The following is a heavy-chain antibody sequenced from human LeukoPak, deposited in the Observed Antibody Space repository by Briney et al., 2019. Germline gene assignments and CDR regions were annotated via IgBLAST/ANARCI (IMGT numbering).Heavy chain of an antibody. V-gene: IGHV3-7*04. CDR1: GFTISTYW. J-gene: IGHJ5*01. D-gene: IGHD6-19*01. Sequence: GGSLRLSCAASGFTISTYWMSWVRQAPGKGLEWVANIKQDGSEKNFVESVKVRFTISRDSGKNKLYLQVNSLRTEDTAVYYFSREQVAVPGGDSWGQGTLV. CDR3: SREQVAVPGGDS. CDR2: IKQDGSEK.